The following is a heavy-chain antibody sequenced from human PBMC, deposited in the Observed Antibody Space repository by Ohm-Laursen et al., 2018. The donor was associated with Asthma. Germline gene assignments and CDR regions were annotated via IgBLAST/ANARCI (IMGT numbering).Heavy chain of an antibody. CDR2: IWYDGSNK. J-gene: IGHJ6*02. CDR3: ARDWRDIVVVPAADDYYYYGMDV. D-gene: IGHD2-2*01. Sequence: SLRLSCAASGFTFSSYGMHWVRQAPGKGLEWVAVIWYDGSNKYYADSVKGRFTISRDNSKNTLYLQMNSLRAEDTAVYYCARDWRDIVVVPAADDYYYYGMDVWGQGTTVTVSS. CDR1: GFTFSSYG. V-gene: IGHV3-33*01.